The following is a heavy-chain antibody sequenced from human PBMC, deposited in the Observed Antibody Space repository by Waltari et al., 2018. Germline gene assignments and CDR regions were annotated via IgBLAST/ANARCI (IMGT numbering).Heavy chain of an antibody. CDR3: ARDGAGIPAITMIVVVKLDY. V-gene: IGHV1-2*06. CDR2: INPNSGGT. Sequence: QVQLVQSGAEVKKPGASVKVSCKASGYTFTGYYMHWVRQAPGQGLEWMGRINPNSGGTNYAQKFQGRVTMTRDTSISTAYMELSRLRSDDTAVYYCARDGAGIPAITMIVVVKLDYWGQGTLVTVSS. CDR1: GYTFTGYY. D-gene: IGHD3-22*01. J-gene: IGHJ4*02.